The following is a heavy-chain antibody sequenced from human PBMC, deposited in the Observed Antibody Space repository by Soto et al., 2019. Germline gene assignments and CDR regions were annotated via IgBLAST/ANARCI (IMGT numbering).Heavy chain of an antibody. CDR3: VKDNRGSY. D-gene: IGHD3-10*01. V-gene: IGHV3-7*01. Sequence: EVQLVESGGGLVQPGGSLRLSCAASGFTFSTCWMMWVRQAPGKGLEWVANINQDGSERYYVESVKGRFTISRDNAKNSLYLQMNSLRAEDTAVYYCVKDNRGSYWGQGTLVTVSS. J-gene: IGHJ4*02. CDR2: INQDGSER. CDR1: GFTFSTCW.